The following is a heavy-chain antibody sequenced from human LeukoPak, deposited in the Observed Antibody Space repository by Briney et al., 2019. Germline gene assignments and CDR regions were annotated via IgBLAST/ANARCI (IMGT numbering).Heavy chain of an antibody. V-gene: IGHV4-59*08. CDR3: ASIPRRAYYMDV. D-gene: IGHD2-2*02. CDR2: IYYTGST. J-gene: IGHJ6*03. Sequence: SETLSLTCTVSGGSISSYYWSWIRQPPGKGLEWIGYIYYTGSTNYNPSLKSRVTISVDTSKNQFSLKLNSVTAADTAVYYCASIPRRAYYMDVWGKGTTVTVSS. CDR1: GGSISSYY.